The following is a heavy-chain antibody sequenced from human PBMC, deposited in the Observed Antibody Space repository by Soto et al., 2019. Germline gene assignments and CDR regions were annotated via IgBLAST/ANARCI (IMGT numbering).Heavy chain of an antibody. Sequence: GGSLRLSCAASGFTFSSYAMHWVRQAPGKGLEWVAVISYDGSNKYYADSVKGRFTISRDNSKNTLYLQMNSLRAEDTAVYYCARDQILQGWLVRPYFDYWGQGTLVTVSS. CDR3: ARDQILQGWLVRPYFDY. V-gene: IGHV3-30-3*01. CDR2: ISYDGSNK. J-gene: IGHJ4*02. D-gene: IGHD6-19*01. CDR1: GFTFSSYA.